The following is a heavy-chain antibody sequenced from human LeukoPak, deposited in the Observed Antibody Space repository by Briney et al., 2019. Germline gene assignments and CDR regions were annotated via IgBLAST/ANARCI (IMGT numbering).Heavy chain of an antibody. D-gene: IGHD6-13*01. J-gene: IGHJ4*02. CDR1: GGSISSYY. CDR3: ARDRYSSSWIPDYFDY. V-gene: IGHV4-4*07. CDR2: IYTSGST. Sequence: SETLSLTCTVSGGSISSYYWSWIRQPAGKGLEWIGRIYTSGSTNYNPSLKSRVTMSVDTSKNQFSLKLSSATAADTAVYYCARDRYSSSWIPDYFDYWGQGTLVTVSS.